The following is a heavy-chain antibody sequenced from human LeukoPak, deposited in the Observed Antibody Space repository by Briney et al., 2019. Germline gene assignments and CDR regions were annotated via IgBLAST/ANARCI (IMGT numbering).Heavy chain of an antibody. CDR3: ARRNSSSWRRRDAFDI. J-gene: IGHJ3*02. CDR1: GGSISSYY. Sequence: SETPSLTCTVSGGSISSYYWSWIRQPAGKGLEWIGRIYTSGSTNYNPSLKSRVTISVDTSKNQFSLKLSSVTAADTAVYYCARRNSSSWRRRDAFDIWGQGTMVTVSS. CDR2: IYTSGST. D-gene: IGHD6-13*01. V-gene: IGHV4-4*07.